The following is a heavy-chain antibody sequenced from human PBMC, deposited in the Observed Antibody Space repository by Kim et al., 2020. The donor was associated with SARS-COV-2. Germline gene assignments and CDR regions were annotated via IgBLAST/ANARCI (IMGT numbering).Heavy chain of an antibody. CDR2: FDPEDGET. CDR1: GYTLTELS. CDR3: ATDNPLNCSSTSCYNAYYYYGMDV. V-gene: IGHV1-24*01. D-gene: IGHD2-2*02. J-gene: IGHJ6*02. Sequence: ASVKVSCKVSGYTLTELSMHWVRQAPGKGLEWMGGFDPEDGETIYAQKFQGRVTMTEDTSTDTAYMELSSLRSEDTAVYYCATDNPLNCSSTSCYNAYYYYGMDVWGQGTTVTVSS.